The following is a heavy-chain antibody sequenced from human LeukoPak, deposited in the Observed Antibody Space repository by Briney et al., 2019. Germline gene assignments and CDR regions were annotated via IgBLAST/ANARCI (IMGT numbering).Heavy chain of an antibody. CDR1: GGTFSSYA. CDR2: IIPFFGTA. Sequence: GSSVKVSCKASGGTFSSYAISWVRQAPGQGLEWMGGIIPFFGTANYAQKFQGRVTITADESTSTAYMELSSLRSEDTAVYYCARGLTMGYCSGGSCYYFDYWGQGTLVTVSS. D-gene: IGHD2-15*01. V-gene: IGHV1-69*01. J-gene: IGHJ4*02. CDR3: ARGLTMGYCSGGSCYYFDY.